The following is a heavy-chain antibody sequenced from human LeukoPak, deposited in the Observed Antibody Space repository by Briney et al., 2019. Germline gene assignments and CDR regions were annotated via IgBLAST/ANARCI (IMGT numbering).Heavy chain of an antibody. Sequence: PGGSLRLSCAASGFTFSTYGMGWVRQAPGKVLEWVSSISYSDDSTYYADSVKGRFTISRDNSKNTLSLQMNSQRAEDTAVYYCVKHSLYYYGSGTYFDYWGQGTLVTVSS. CDR2: ISYSDDST. D-gene: IGHD3-10*01. V-gene: IGHV3-23*01. CDR3: VKHSLYYYGSGTYFDY. CDR1: GFTFSTYG. J-gene: IGHJ4*02.